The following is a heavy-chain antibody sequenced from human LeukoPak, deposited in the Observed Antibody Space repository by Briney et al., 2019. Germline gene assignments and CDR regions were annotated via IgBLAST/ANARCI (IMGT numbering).Heavy chain of an antibody. CDR3: AKKGPSSTTPFDY. CDR1: GFAVSSNY. J-gene: IGHJ4*02. Sequence: GGSLRLSCAASGFAVSSNYMSWVRQAPGKGLEWVSAISGSGGSTYYADSVKGRFTISRDNSKNTLYLQMNSLRAEDTAVYYCAKKGPSSTTPFDYWGQGTLVTVSS. V-gene: IGHV3-23*01. D-gene: IGHD1-26*01. CDR2: ISGSGGST.